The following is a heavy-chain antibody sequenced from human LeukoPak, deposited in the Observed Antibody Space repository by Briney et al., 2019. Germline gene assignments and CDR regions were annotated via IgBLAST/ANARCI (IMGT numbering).Heavy chain of an antibody. Sequence: GASVKVSCKASGGTFSSYAISWVRQAPGQGLEWMGGIIPIFGTANYAQKFQGRVTITADESTSTAYMELSSLRSEDTAVYYCARGLVRGVIISPQKNAAFDPWGQGTLVTVSS. V-gene: IGHV1-69*13. CDR1: GGTFSSYA. CDR2: IIPIFGTA. CDR3: ARGLVRGVIISPQKNAAFDP. J-gene: IGHJ5*02. D-gene: IGHD3-10*01.